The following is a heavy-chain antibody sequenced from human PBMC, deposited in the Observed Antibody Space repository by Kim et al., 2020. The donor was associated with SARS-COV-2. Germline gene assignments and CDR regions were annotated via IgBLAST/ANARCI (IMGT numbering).Heavy chain of an antibody. CDR3: AKSMVRGVIISVYYGMDV. J-gene: IGHJ6*02. V-gene: IGHV3-30*18. Sequence: GASLRLSCAASGFTFITYGMHWVRQAPGKGLEWVAVISYDGSNKYYADSVKGRFNISRDNSKNTLYLQMNSLRAEDTAVYYCAKSMVRGVIISVYYGMDVWGQGTTVTVSS. CDR1: GFTFITYG. CDR2: ISYDGSNK. D-gene: IGHD3-10*01.